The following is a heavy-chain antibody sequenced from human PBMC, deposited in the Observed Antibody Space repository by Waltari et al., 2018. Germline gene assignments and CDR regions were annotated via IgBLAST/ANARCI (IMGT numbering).Heavy chain of an antibody. D-gene: IGHD1-7*01. Sequence: QLQLQESGPGLVKPSETLSLTCTVSGGSIRSSSYYWGWIRQPPGKGLEWIGSIYYSGSTYYNPSLKSRVTISVDTSKNQFSLKLSSVTAADTAVYYCARDGTTGYAFDIWGQGTMVTVSS. CDR2: IYYSGST. V-gene: IGHV4-39*07. J-gene: IGHJ3*02. CDR1: GGSIRSSSYY. CDR3: ARDGTTGYAFDI.